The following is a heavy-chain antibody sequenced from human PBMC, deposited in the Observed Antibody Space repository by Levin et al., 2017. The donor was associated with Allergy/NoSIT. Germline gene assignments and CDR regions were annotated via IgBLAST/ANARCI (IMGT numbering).Heavy chain of an antibody. Sequence: SETLSLTCTVSGGSISSGSYYWSWIRQPAGKGLEWIGRIYTSGSTNYNPSLKSRVTISVDTSKNQFSLKLSSVTAADTAVYYCARASGQQPDYFDYWGQGTLVTVSS. CDR2: IYTSGST. J-gene: IGHJ4*02. V-gene: IGHV4-61*02. CDR3: ARASGQQPDYFDY. CDR1: GGSISSGSYY. D-gene: IGHD6-13*01.